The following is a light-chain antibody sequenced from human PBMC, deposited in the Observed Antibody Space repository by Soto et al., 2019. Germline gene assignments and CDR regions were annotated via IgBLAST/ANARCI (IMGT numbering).Light chain of an antibody. V-gene: IGKV3-15*01. CDR3: QQYNNWHPKYT. CDR2: GAS. CDR1: QSVSSN. Sequence: EIVMTQSPATLSVAPGERATLSCRASQSVSSNLAWSQQKPGQAPRLLIYGASSRATGIPARFSGSGSGTEFTLTISSLQSEDFAVYYCQQYNNWHPKYTFSQGTKLEIK. J-gene: IGKJ2*01.